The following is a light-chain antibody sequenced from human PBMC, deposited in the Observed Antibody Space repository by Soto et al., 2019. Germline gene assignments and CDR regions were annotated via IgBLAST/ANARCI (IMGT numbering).Light chain of an antibody. J-gene: IGLJ1*01. CDR2: DDN. Sequence: VLTQPPSVSAAPGQKVTISCSGSSSHIGGNSVSWYQQLPGTAPKLLIYDDNKRPSGIPDRFSGSKSGTSATLGITGFQTGDEADYYCGSWDSSLSAYVFGTGTKVTVL. CDR3: GSWDSSLSAYV. CDR1: SSHIGGNS. V-gene: IGLV1-51*01.